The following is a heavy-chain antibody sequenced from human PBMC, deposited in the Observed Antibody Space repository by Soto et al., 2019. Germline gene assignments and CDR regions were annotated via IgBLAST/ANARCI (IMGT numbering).Heavy chain of an antibody. D-gene: IGHD3-3*01. Sequence: PGGSLRLSCAASGFNFSSYAMSWVRQAPGKGLEWVSAISGSGGSTYYADSVKGRFTISRDNSKNTLYLQMNSLRAEDTAVYYCAKNTYLYYDFWSGPFDYWGQGTLVTVSS. CDR1: GFNFSSYA. CDR3: AKNTYLYYDFWSGPFDY. J-gene: IGHJ4*02. V-gene: IGHV3-23*01. CDR2: ISGSGGST.